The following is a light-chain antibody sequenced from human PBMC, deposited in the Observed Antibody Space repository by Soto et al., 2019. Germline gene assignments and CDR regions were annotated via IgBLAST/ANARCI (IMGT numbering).Light chain of an antibody. J-gene: IGKJ4*01. Sequence: EIVMTQSPATLSVSPGERATLSCRASQSLSSNLAWYQQKLGQAPRLLIYAASTRATGIPARFSGSESGTEFTLTISSLQSEDFAIYYCQQYRNWPVTFGGGNKVEI. CDR3: QQYRNWPVT. V-gene: IGKV3-15*01. CDR2: AAS. CDR1: QSLSSN.